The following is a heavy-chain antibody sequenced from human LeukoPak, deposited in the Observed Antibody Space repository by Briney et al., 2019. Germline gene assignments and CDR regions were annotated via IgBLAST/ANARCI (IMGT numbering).Heavy chain of an antibody. CDR2: ISAYNGST. CDR1: GYTFTSYG. V-gene: IGHV1-18*04. Sequence: GASVKVSCKASGYTFTSYGISWVRQAPGQGLEWMGWISAYNGSTNYAQKLQGRVTMTTDTSTSTAYMELRSLRSDDTAVYYCARDPRGQQLVPLGMDVWGKGTTVTVSS. D-gene: IGHD6-13*01. CDR3: ARDPRGQQLVPLGMDV. J-gene: IGHJ6*04.